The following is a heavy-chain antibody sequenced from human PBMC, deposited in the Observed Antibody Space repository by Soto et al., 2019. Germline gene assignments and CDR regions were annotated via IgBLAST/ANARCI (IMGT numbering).Heavy chain of an antibody. CDR2: ISYDGINR. CDR1: VFTFTSYV. J-gene: IGHJ4*02. D-gene: IGHD3-22*01. Sequence: SLILSCSSSVFTFTSYVMHLFLQAPGNGLEWVSVISYDGINRYYADSVKGRFTISRDNSKNTLYLQMNSLRDEDTAMYYCEKELRTPGPLYYDSDYFLHSDYWGQGTLVTVSS. CDR3: EKELRTPGPLYYDSDYFLHSDY. V-gene: IGHV3-30*18.